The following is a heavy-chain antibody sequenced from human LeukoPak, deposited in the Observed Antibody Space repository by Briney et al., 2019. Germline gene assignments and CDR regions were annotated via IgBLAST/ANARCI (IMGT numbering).Heavy chain of an antibody. CDR2: IYNRGTT. D-gene: IGHD3-3*01. CDR1: GGSISSHF. CDR3: AREGGFYRPLDY. V-gene: IGHV4-59*11. J-gene: IGHJ4*02. Sequence: PSETLSLTCTVSGGSISSHFWSWMRQPPGKGLEWIGNIYNRGTTNYNPSLNSRVTMSVDTSKNQLSLQLTSVTAADTAVYYCAREGGFYRPLDYSGQGTLVTVSS.